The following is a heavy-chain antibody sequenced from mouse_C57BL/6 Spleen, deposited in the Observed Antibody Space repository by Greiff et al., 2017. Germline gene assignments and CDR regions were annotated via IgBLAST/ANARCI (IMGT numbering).Heavy chain of an antibody. CDR3: DRWKLRLRGVDY. CDR2: IDPANGNT. D-gene: IGHD3-2*02. V-gene: IGHV14-3*01. Sequence: EVQLEQSVAELVRPGASVKLSCTASGFYIKNTYIPWVKQRPEQGLEWIGRIDPANGNTKYDPKFQGKATITADTSSNTAYLQLNSLTSEDTAIYYCDRWKLRLRGVDYWGQGTSVTVSS. CDR1: GFYIKNTY. J-gene: IGHJ4*01.